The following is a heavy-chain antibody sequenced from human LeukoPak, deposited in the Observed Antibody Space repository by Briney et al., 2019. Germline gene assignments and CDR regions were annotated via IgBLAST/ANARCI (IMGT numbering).Heavy chain of an antibody. J-gene: IGHJ5*02. CDR3: ARDGAAYDFWSGYYVTEYNWFDP. D-gene: IGHD3-3*01. CDR2: INSDGCST. Sequence: GGSLRLSCAASGFTFSSYWMHWVRQAPGKGLVWVSRINSDGCSTSYADSVKGRFTISRDNAKNTLYLQMNSLRAEDTAVYYCARDGAAYDFWSGYYVTEYNWFDPWGQGTLVTVSS. V-gene: IGHV3-74*01. CDR1: GFTFSSYW.